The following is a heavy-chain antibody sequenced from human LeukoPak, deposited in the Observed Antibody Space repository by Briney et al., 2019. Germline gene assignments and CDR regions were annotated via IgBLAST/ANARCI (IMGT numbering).Heavy chain of an antibody. CDR1: GRSISSYY. Sequence: SETLSLTCTVSGRSISSYYRSWIRQPPGKGLEWIGYIYYSGSTNYNPSLKSRVTISVDTYKNQLFLKLGSVTAADTAVYDCARGVWGQLWFDYYYYMDVWGKGTTVTVSS. V-gene: IGHV4-59*01. D-gene: IGHD5-18*01. CDR2: IYYSGST. J-gene: IGHJ6*03. CDR3: ARGVWGQLWFDYYYYMDV.